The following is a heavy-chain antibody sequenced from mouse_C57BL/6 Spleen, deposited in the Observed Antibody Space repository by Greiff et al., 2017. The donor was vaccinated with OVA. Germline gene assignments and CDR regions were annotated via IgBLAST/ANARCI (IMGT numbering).Heavy chain of an antibody. CDR3: ARGYDYDDLIDY. CDR2: ISSGSSTI. CDR1: GFTFSDYG. D-gene: IGHD2-4*01. Sequence: EVNVVESGGGLVKPGGSLKLSCAASGFTFSDYGMHWVRQAPEKGLEWVAYISSGSSTIYYADTVTGRCTISRDNAENTLFLRMTSLRSEDTAMYYCARGYDYDDLIDYWGQGTTLTVSS. V-gene: IGHV5-17*01. J-gene: IGHJ2*01.